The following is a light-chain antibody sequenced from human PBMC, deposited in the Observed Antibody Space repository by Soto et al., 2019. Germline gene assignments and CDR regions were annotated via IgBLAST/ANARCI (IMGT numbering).Light chain of an antibody. CDR1: QSVLYSSNNKNY. J-gene: IGKJ1*01. CDR2: WAS. Sequence: DIVMTQSPDSLAVSLGERATINCKSSQSVLYSSNNKNYLAWYQQKPGQPPKLLIYWASTRESGVPDRFSGSGSGTDFTLTISSLQAVDVAVYYCQQYYSTPRTFGQVTKVEIK. V-gene: IGKV4-1*01. CDR3: QQYYSTPRT.